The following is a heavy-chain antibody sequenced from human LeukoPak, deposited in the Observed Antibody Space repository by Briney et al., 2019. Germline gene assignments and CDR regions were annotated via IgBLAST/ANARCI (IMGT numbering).Heavy chain of an antibody. Sequence: GASVKVSCKASGYTFTSYGISWVRQAPGQGLEWMGWISAYNGNTNYAQKLQGRVTMTTDTSTSTAYMELRSLRSDDTAVYYCARDLSSGYYSLAAFDIWGQGTMVTVSS. V-gene: IGHV1-18*01. CDR1: GYTFTSYG. D-gene: IGHD3-22*01. J-gene: IGHJ3*02. CDR2: ISAYNGNT. CDR3: ARDLSSGYYSLAAFDI.